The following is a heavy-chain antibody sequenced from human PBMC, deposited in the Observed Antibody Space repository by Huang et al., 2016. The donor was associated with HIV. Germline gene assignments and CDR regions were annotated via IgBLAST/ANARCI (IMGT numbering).Heavy chain of an antibody. CDR2: ISGSGST. CDR1: GGSFSGHY. V-gene: IGHV4-34*02. Sequence: QVQLQQWGAELLKPSETLSLTCAVSGGSFSGHYWTWIRQPPGRGLEWIGVISGSGSTTDTPSLKSRVTISGDTSQSQFSLKVNSVTAADTAIYYCARMFKYDSGGYWGNDAFDIWGQGTMVTVSS. J-gene: IGHJ3*02. CDR3: ARMFKYDSGGYWGNDAFDI. D-gene: IGHD3-22*01.